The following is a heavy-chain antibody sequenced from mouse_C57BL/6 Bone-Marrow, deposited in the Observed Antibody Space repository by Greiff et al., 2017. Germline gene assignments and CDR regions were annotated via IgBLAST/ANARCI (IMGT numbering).Heavy chain of an antibody. Sequence: VQLQQSGPELVKPGASVKISCKASGYSFTDYNMNWVKQSNGKSLEWIGVINPNYGTNSYNQKFKGKATLTVAKASSTACMQLNSLTSEDSAVYYCARGYDYDYAMDYWGQGTSVTVSS. CDR3: ARGYDYDYAMDY. J-gene: IGHJ4*01. CDR1: GYSFTDYN. V-gene: IGHV1-39*01. D-gene: IGHD2-4*01. CDR2: INPNYGTN.